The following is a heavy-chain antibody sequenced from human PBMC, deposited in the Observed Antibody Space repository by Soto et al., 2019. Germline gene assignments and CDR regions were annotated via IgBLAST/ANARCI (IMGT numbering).Heavy chain of an antibody. CDR3: AREVPVADTGYYDY. CDR2: IYNTDNS. J-gene: IGHJ4*02. CDR1: GCSISSSF. Sequence: AXETLSLTCTVSGCSISSSFWTWIRQPAGKGLEWIGRIYNTDNSNYNPSLKSRATMSVDTSKNQFSLNLRSVTAADTAVYYCAREVPVADTGYYDYWGQGILVTVSS. D-gene: IGHD6-19*01. V-gene: IGHV4-4*07.